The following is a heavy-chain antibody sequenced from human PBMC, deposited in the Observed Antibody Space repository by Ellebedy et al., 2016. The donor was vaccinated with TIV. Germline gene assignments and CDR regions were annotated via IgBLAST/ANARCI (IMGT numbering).Heavy chain of an antibody. V-gene: IGHV2-70*01. D-gene: IGHD4-23*01. CDR2: IDWDDEK. Sequence: SGPTLVKPTQTLTLTCDFSGFSLTTRGMCVTWIRQPPGKALEWLAVIDWDDEKSYSSSLKTRLSISRDTSKNQVVLTVTNVDPEDTATYFCARIPIGRGNSFVDAFDFWGQGTMVTVSS. J-gene: IGHJ3*01. CDR3: ARIPIGRGNSFVDAFDF. CDR1: GFSLTTRGMC.